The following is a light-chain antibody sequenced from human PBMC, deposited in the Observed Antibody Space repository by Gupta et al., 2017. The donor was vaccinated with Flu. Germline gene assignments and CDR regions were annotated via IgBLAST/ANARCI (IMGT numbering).Light chain of an antibody. Sequence: CTRSSGIIASNYVQWYQQRPGTSPTAVIFEDNQRPSGVPDRFSGSIDSSSNSASLTISGLKTEDEADYYCQSFVVFGGGTKLTVV. CDR2: EDN. CDR1: SGIIASNY. V-gene: IGLV6-57*01. J-gene: IGLJ2*01. CDR3: QSFVV.